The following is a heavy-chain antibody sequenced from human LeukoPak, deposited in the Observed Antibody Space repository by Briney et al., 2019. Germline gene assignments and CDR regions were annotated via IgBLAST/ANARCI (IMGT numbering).Heavy chain of an antibody. V-gene: IGHV4-31*03. D-gene: IGHD3-10*01. J-gene: IGHJ4*02. Sequence: SETLSLTCTVSGGSISSGGYYWSWIRQHPGKGLEWIGYIYYSGSTYYNPSLKSRVTISVDTSKSQFSLKLSSVTAADTAVYYCARSPTMVRGVIIYDYYFDYWGQGTLVTVSS. CDR3: ARSPTMVRGVIIYDYYFDY. CDR1: GGSISSGGYY. CDR2: IYYSGST.